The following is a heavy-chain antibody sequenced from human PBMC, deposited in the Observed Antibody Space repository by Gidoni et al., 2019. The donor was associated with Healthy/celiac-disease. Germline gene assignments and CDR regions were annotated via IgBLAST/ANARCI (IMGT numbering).Heavy chain of an antibody. Sequence: TYYNPSLKSRVTISVDTSKNQFSLKLSSVTAADTAVYYCANVDTAMEDWGQGTLVTVSS. CDR3: ANVDTAMED. V-gene: IGHV4-39*01. CDR2: T. D-gene: IGHD5-18*01. J-gene: IGHJ4*02.